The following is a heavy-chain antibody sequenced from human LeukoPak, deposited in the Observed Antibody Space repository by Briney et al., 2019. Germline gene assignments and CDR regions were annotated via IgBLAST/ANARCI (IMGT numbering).Heavy chain of an antibody. CDR2: ISSSSSSTI. CDR1: GFTFSSYS. CDR3: ATMDIVVVPAAGDFDY. Sequence: PGGSLRLSCAASGFTFSSYSMNWVRQAPGKGLEWVSYISSSSSSTIYYADSVKGRFTISRDNAKNSLYLQMNSLRDEDTAVYYCATMDIVVVPAAGDFDYWGQGTLVTVSS. D-gene: IGHD2-2*03. J-gene: IGHJ4*02. V-gene: IGHV3-48*02.